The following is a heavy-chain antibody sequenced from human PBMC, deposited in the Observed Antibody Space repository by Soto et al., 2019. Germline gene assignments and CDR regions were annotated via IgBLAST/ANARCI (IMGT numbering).Heavy chain of an antibody. CDR1: AYSFSSYW. CDR2: IDPSDSYT. CDR3: ARRDDSTWSPYYGMDV. Sequence: PGESLKISCKDSAYSFSSYWISWVRQLPGKGLEWMGKIDPSDSYTSYSPSFQDHVTISVDKSVRTAHLQWSRLKASDTAIYYCARRDDSTWSPYYGMDVWGQGTTVTVSS. V-gene: IGHV5-10-1*01. J-gene: IGHJ6*02. D-gene: IGHD3-16*01.